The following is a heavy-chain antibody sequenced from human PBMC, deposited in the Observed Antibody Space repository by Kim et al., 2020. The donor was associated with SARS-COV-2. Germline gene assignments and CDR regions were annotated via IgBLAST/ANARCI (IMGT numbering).Heavy chain of an antibody. J-gene: IGHJ4*02. V-gene: IGHV3-11*06. Sequence: YPDSVNGRFTTSRANAKNSLYLQMNSLRAEDTTVYYCTRTFVILTGYSDHWGQGTLVTVSS. CDR3: TRTFVILTGYSDH. D-gene: IGHD3-9*01.